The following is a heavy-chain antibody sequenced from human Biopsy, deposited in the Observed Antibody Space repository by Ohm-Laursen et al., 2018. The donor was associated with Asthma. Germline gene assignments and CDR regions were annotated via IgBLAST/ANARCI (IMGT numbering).Heavy chain of an antibody. V-gene: IGHV3-30*18. Sequence: SLRLSCSASGFTFGDYWMSWVRQVPGKGLEWMAVTSNDGSYKNYGDFVRGRLTISRDNSKMSLVMNSLSPEDTGVYYCAKDVFPGWELRRGPDYWGQGTLVTVSS. J-gene: IGHJ4*02. D-gene: IGHD1-26*01. CDR1: GFTFGDYW. CDR3: AKDVFPGWELRRGPDY. CDR2: TSNDGSYK.